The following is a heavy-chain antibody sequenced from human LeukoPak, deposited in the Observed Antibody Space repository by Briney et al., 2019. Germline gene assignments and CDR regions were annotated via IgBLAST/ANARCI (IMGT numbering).Heavy chain of an antibody. CDR2: ISSSSSYI. V-gene: IGHV3-21*01. J-gene: IGHJ4*02. CDR3: ARHAADWNYAPRDDY. Sequence: NPGGSLRLSCAASGFTFSSYSMTWVRQAPGKGLEWVSSISSSSSYIYYADSVKGRFTISRDNAKNSLYLQMNSLRAEDTAVYYCARHAADWNYAPRDDYWGQGTLVTVSS. CDR1: GFTFSSYS. D-gene: IGHD1-7*01.